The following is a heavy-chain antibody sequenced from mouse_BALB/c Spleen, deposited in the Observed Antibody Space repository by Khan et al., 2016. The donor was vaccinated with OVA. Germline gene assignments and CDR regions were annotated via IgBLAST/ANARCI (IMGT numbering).Heavy chain of an antibody. D-gene: IGHD2-4*01. CDR2: ISSGGTYT. CDR1: GFSFSRYS. J-gene: IGHJ4*01. V-gene: IGHV5-9-3*01. CDR3: ARHEGCYDYGQGDY. Sequence: EVELVESGGGLVKPGGSLKLSCAASGFSFSRYSMSWVRQTPERRLEWVATISSGGTYTYYPDILKGRFTISRDIAKNTLFLHMSSLRSEDTAIDYCARHEGCYDYGQGDYWGQGTSVTVSS.